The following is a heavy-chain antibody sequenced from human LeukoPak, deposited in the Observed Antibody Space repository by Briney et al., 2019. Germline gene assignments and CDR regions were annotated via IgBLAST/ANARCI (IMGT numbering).Heavy chain of an antibody. D-gene: IGHD1-1*01. CDR2: IGGGGSNT. J-gene: IGHJ4*02. V-gene: IGHV3-23*01. CDR1: GFIFDDYA. CDR3: LKAGGAANGTLKD. Sequence: PGGSLRLSCAASGFIFDDYAMNWVRQAPGKGLEWVSTIGGGGSNTYYADSVKGRFTISRDNSKNTLYLQMNSVRTEDTAVYHCLKAGGAANGTLKDWGPGTLVTVSS.